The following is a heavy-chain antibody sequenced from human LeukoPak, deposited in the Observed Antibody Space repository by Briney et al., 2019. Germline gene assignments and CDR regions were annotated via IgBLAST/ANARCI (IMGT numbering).Heavy chain of an antibody. CDR2: IYSGGSI. V-gene: IGHV3-66*01. CDR3: ARDFSHGFDY. J-gene: IGHJ4*02. Sequence: PGGSLKLFCAASGFTVSSNYMSWVRQAPGKGLEWVSVIYSGGSIYYVDSVKGRFTISRDNSKNTLSLQMNSLRTEDTAVYYCARDFSHGFDYWGQGTLVTVSS. CDR1: GFTVSSNY.